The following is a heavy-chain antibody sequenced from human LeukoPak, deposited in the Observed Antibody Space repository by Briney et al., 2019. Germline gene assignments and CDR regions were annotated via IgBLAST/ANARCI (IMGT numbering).Heavy chain of an antibody. CDR3: AIHGSGSYSHLMDV. D-gene: IGHD3-10*01. V-gene: IGHV1-8*02. Sequence: ASVKVSCKASGYTFTGYYMHWVRQAPGQGLEWMGWVNPNSGNTGYAQKFQGRVTMTRNTSISTAYMELSSLRSEDTAVYYCAIHGSGSYSHLMDVWGKGTTVTISS. J-gene: IGHJ6*03. CDR2: VNPNSGNT. CDR1: GYTFTGYY.